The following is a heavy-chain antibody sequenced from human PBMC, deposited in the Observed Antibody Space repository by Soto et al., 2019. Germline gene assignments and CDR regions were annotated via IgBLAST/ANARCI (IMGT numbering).Heavy chain of an antibody. J-gene: IGHJ6*02. Sequence: QVQLQQSGPGLVKPSETLSLTCTVSSGPSSSHNWGWIRQPPGRGLEWIGYVYYTGGTSYNPSLKSRVTISADSSTTPISLTLSSVTAADTAVYYCVRQGIGNLHGLVDVWGQGTTVSVSS. CDR3: VRQGIGNLHGLVDV. CDR2: VYYTGGT. V-gene: IGHV4-59*08. D-gene: IGHD1-1*01. CDR1: SGPSSSHN.